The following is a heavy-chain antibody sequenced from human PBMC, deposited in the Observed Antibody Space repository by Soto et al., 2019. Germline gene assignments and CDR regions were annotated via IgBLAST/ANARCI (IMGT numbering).Heavy chain of an antibody. CDR2: MNPNSGNT. J-gene: IGHJ6*02. Sequence: VASVKVSCKASGYTFTSYDINWVRQATGQGLEWMGWMNPNSGNTGYAQKFQGRVTMTRNTSISTAYMELSSLRSEDTAVYYCARSWTDNPWPPFLYYGMDVWGQGTTVTVYS. D-gene: IGHD1-20*01. CDR3: ARSWTDNPWPPFLYYGMDV. CDR1: GYTFTSYD. V-gene: IGHV1-8*01.